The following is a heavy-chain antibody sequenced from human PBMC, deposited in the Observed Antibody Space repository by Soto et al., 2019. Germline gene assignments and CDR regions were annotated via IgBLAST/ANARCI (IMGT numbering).Heavy chain of an antibody. J-gene: IGHJ4*02. V-gene: IGHV1-69*01. CDR3: ASIYCSGGSCYSEPIDY. CDR1: GGTFSSYA. Sequence: QVQLVQSVAEVKKPGSSVNVSCKASGGTFSSYAISWVRQAPGQGLAWMGGIIPIFGTANYAQKFQGRVTITADESTSTAYIELSSLRAEDTAVYYCASIYCSGGSCYSEPIDYWGQGTLVTVSS. CDR2: IIPIFGTA. D-gene: IGHD2-15*01.